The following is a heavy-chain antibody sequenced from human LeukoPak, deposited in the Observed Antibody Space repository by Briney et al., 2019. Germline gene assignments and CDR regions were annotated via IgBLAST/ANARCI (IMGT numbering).Heavy chain of an antibody. CDR3: ARLAPVADLY. CDR1: GGSISSSRYY. D-gene: IGHD6-19*01. J-gene: IGHJ4*02. Sequence: SETLSLTCTVSGGSISSSRYYWGWIRQPPGKGLEWIGSIYYSGSTYYNPSLKSRVTISIDTSKNQFSLKLSSVTAADTAVYYCARLAPVADLYWGQGTLVTVSS. CDR2: IYYSGST. V-gene: IGHV4-39*01.